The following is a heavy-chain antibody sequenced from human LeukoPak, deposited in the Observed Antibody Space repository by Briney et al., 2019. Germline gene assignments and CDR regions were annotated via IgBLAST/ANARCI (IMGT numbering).Heavy chain of an antibody. V-gene: IGHV3-21*01. CDR1: GFTFSSYS. Sequence: PGGSLRLSCAASGFTFSSYSMNWVRQAPGKGLEWVSSISSSSSYIYYADLVKGRFTISRDNAKNSLYLQMNSLRAEDTAVYYCARGLGYCSGGSCYPPVSWGQGTTVTVSS. CDR2: ISSSSSYI. D-gene: IGHD2-15*01. J-gene: IGHJ6*02. CDR3: ARGLGYCSGGSCYPPVS.